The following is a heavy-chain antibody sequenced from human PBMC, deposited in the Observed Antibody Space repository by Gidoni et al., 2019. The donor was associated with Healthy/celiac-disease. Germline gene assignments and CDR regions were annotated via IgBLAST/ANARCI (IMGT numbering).Heavy chain of an antibody. D-gene: IGHD6-13*01. V-gene: IGHV1-8*01. CDR3: ASHGGYSSSWYYYYYGMDV. CDR1: GYTFTSYD. Sequence: QVQLVQSGAEVKKPGASVKVSCKASGYTFTSYDINWVRQATGQGLEWMGWMNPNSGNTGYAQKFQGRVTMTRNTSISTAYMELSSLRSEDTAVYYCASHGGYSSSWYYYYYGMDVWGQGTTVTVSS. J-gene: IGHJ6*02. CDR2: MNPNSGNT.